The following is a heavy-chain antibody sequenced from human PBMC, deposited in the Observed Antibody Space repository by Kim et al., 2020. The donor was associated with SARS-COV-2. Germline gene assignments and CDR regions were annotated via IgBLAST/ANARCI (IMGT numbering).Heavy chain of an antibody. V-gene: IGHV4-34*01. CDR3: ARGPGYDFWSGYYTPAASPLDY. Sequence: SETLSLTCAVYGGSFSGYYWSWIRQPPGKGLEWIGEINHSGSTNYNPSLKSRVTISVDTSKNQFSLKLSSVTAADTAVYYCARGPGYDFWSGYYTPAASPLDYWGQGTLVTVSS. D-gene: IGHD3-3*01. CDR2: INHSGST. CDR1: GGSFSGYY. J-gene: IGHJ4*02.